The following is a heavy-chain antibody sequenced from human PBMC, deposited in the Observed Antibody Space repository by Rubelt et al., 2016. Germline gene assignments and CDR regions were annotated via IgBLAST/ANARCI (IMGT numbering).Heavy chain of an antibody. Sequence: QVQLQESGPGLVKPSETLSLTCTVSGGSISSSSYYWGWIRQPPGKGLEWIGSIYYSGSTSSNPSLKSRVTISVDTSKKQCSLKLSSVTAADTAVYYCARLRGGTDYWGQGTLVTVSS. V-gene: IGHV4-39*07. CDR2: IYYSGST. D-gene: IGHD3-10*01. J-gene: IGHJ4*02. CDR3: ARLRGGTDY. CDR1: GGSISSSSYY.